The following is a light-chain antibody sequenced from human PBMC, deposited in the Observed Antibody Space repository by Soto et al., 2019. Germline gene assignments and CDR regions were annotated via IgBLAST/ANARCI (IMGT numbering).Light chain of an antibody. CDR2: VAS. Sequence: EIVMTQSPATLSVSPGERATLSCRASQSVSSNLAWYQQKPGQTPKLLIYVASTRATGIPARFSGSGSGTEFTLTITSLQSEDFAVYYYQQDNVWPLAFGGGTKGEFK. CDR3: QQDNVWPLA. V-gene: IGKV3-15*01. CDR1: QSVSSN. J-gene: IGKJ4*01.